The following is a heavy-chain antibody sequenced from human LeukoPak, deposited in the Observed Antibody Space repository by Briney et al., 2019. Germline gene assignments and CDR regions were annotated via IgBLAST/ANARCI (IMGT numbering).Heavy chain of an antibody. Sequence: GASLRLSCAASGFTFSSYWMHWVRQPPGKWLVWVSRINTDGSSTSYAHCVKGRFTISRDNAKNTLYLQMNSLRAEDTAVYYCAKVSTMVRGVIIDPYFDYWGQGTLVTVSS. CDR3: AKVSTMVRGVIIDPYFDY. CDR2: INTDGSST. V-gene: IGHV3-74*01. J-gene: IGHJ4*02. CDR1: GFTFSSYW. D-gene: IGHD3-10*01.